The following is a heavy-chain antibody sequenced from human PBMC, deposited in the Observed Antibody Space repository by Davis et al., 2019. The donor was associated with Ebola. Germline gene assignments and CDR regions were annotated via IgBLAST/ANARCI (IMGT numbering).Heavy chain of an antibody. Sequence: GESLKISCAASGFTFSSYSMNWVRQAPGKGLEWVSSISSSSSYIYYADSVKGRFTISRDNAKNSLYLQMNSLRAEDTAVYYWARERGAAYFDYWGQGTLVTVSS. CDR3: ARERGAAYFDY. CDR2: ISSSSSYI. CDR1: GFTFSSYS. J-gene: IGHJ4*02. D-gene: IGHD6-13*01. V-gene: IGHV3-21*01.